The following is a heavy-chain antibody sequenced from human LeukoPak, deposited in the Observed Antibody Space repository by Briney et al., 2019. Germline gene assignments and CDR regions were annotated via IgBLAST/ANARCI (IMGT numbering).Heavy chain of an antibody. J-gene: IGHJ4*02. CDR3: ARHMGVLRYFDWSYYFDY. D-gene: IGHD3-9*01. CDR1: GGSFSGYY. V-gene: IGHV4-34*01. CDR2: INHSGST. Sequence: SETLSLTCAVYGGSFSGYYWSWIRQPPGKGLEWIGEINHSGSTNYNPSLKSRVTISVDTSKNQFSLKLSSVTAADTAVYYCARHMGVLRYFDWSYYFDYWGQGTLVTVSS.